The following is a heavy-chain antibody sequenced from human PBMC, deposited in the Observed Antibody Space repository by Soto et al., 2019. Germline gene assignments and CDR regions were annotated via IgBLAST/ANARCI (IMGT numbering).Heavy chain of an antibody. CDR1: VFTFSSYG. Sequence: PGGSMRLSCASSVFTFSSYGMHCVRQSPGKWLEWVAVISYDGSNKYYADSVKGRFTISRDNSKNTLYLQMNSLRAEDTAVYYCAVHDYLQYWGQGASVNVSS. J-gene: IGHJ4*02. CDR3: AVHDYLQY. V-gene: IGHV3-30*03. D-gene: IGHD4-17*01. CDR2: ISYDGSNK.